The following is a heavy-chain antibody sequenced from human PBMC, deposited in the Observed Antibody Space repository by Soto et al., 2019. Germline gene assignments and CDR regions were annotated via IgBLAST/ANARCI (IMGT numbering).Heavy chain of an antibody. V-gene: IGHV4-31*03. CDR3: ARVRDSFGLDV. CDR1: GGSITGAYY. J-gene: IGHJ6*02. Sequence: SETLSLTCRLSGGSITGAYYWNWIRQHPGKGLEWIGSIHYRGSTYYNPSLKTRITISLDRSNNQFSLNLSSVTAADTAVYYCARVRDSFGLDVWGQGTTVTVXS. D-gene: IGHD2-15*01. CDR2: IHYRGST.